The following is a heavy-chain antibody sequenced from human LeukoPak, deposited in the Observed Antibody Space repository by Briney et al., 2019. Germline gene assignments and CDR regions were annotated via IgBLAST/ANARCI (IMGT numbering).Heavy chain of an antibody. CDR1: GYTFTSYD. V-gene: IGHV1-8*03. J-gene: IGHJ4*02. Sequence: ASVKVSCKASGYTFTSYDINWVRQATGQGLEWMGWMNPNSGNTGYAQKFQGRVTITRNTSISTAYMELSSLISEDTAVYYCARVDDILTGYAFDYWGQGTLVTVSS. CDR3: ARVDDILTGYAFDY. CDR2: MNPNSGNT. D-gene: IGHD3-9*01.